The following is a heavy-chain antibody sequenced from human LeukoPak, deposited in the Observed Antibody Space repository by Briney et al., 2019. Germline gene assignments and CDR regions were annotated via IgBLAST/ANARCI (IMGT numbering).Heavy chain of an antibody. CDR1: GGSFSGYY. J-gene: IGHJ3*02. Sequence: SETLSLTCAVYGGSFSGYYWSWIRQPPGRGLEWIAYLSHSGSSDSNPSLTSRVTTLVDTSKNQFSLKLTSVTAADTAVYYCARARYANAWYAFDIWGHGTMVTVSS. V-gene: IGHV4-59*01. CDR2: LSHSGSS. CDR3: ARARYANAWYAFDI. D-gene: IGHD2-2*01.